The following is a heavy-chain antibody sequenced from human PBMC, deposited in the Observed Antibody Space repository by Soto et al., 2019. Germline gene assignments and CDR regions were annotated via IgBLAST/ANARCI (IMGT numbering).Heavy chain of an antibody. J-gene: IGHJ6*02. D-gene: IGHD2-8*02. CDR2: IFDTEAT. Sequence: SETLSLTCIVARASVNSGGYSWTWIRQPPGKALEWIGFIFDTEATYYNPALKSRVTISVERSKNQFSLRLTSVTAADTAVYYCARERRYCTGGTCSDGLDVWGQGTTVTVSS. V-gene: IGHV4-30-2*01. CDR3: ARERRYCTGGTCSDGLDV. CDR1: RASVNSGGYS.